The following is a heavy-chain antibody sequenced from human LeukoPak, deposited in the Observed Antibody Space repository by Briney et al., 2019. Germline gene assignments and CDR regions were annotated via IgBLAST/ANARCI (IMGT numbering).Heavy chain of an antibody. CDR3: ARDLGGSYPSENWFDP. CDR1: GDSISSGSYY. V-gene: IGHV4-61*02. J-gene: IGHJ5*02. Sequence: PSETLSLTCTVSGDSISSGSYYWSWIRQPAGKGLEWIGRIYGSGRTNYNLSLKSRVTISVDTSKNQFSLRLSSVTAADTAVYYCARDLGGSYPSENWFDPWGQGTLVTISS. CDR2: IYGSGRT. D-gene: IGHD1-26*01.